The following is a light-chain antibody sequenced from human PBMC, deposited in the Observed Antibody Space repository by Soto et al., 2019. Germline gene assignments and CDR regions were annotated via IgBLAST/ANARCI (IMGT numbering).Light chain of an antibody. CDR1: QSISSY. V-gene: IGKV1-39*01. Sequence: DIKMTQSPSSLSASVGDRVTITCRTSQSISSYLNWYQQKPGKAPKLLIYAASSLQSGVPSRYSGSGSGTDFTLTISSLQPVDFATYYWQQSYSTPFTFGPGTKVDIK. J-gene: IGKJ3*01. CDR3: QQSYSTPFT. CDR2: AAS.